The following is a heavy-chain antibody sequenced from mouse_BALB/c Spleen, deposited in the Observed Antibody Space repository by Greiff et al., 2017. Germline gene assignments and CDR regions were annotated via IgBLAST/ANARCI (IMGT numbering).Heavy chain of an antibody. V-gene: IGHV8-11*01. J-gene: IGHJ3*01. CDR3: ARMLYDPAWFAY. D-gene: IGHD2-3*01. CDR1: GFSLSTYGIG. Sequence: QVTLKESGPGILQPSQTLSLTCSFSGFSLSTYGIGVGWIRQPSGKGLEWLAHIWWNDNKYYNTALKSRLTISKDTSNNQVFLKIASVDTADTATYYCARMLYDPAWFAYWGQGTLVTVSA. CDR2: IWWNDNK.